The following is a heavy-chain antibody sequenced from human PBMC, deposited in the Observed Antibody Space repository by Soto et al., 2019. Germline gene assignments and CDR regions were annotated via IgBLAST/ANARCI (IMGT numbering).Heavy chain of an antibody. CDR1: GYTLTELS. V-gene: IGHV1-24*01. CDR3: ATDLYGDYVWTC. CDR2: FDPEDGET. Sequence: ASVKVSCKVSGYTLTELSMHWVRQAPGKGLEWMGGFDPEDGETIYAQKFQGRVTMTEDTTTDTAYMELSSLRSEDTAVYYCATDLYGDYVWTCWGQGTLVTVSS. J-gene: IGHJ4*02. D-gene: IGHD4-17*01.